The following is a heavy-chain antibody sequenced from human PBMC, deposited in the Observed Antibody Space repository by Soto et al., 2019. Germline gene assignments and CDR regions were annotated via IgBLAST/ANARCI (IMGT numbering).Heavy chain of an antibody. Sequence: SDAVALTCAVSCGCISTSSSHWCWFGQPPGKGLECIAKIYDSGNTYNTPSLKSRVTISVDTSKQQFSLKLTSVTHADTAIYSRARYFCSSTVCYNWFDPWGQGTLVTVS. V-gene: IGHV4-39*01. CDR2: IYDSGNT. D-gene: IGHD2-2*01. J-gene: IGHJ5*02. CDR3: ARYFCSSTVCYNWFDP. CDR1: CGCISTSSSH.